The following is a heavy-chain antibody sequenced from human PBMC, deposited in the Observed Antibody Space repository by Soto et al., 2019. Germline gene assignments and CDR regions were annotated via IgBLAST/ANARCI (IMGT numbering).Heavy chain of an antibody. CDR3: ARGDSSGYYGDQ. V-gene: IGHV3-33*01. D-gene: IGHD3-22*01. J-gene: IGHJ5*02. CDR2: IWYDGSDK. Sequence: QVQLVESGGGVVQPGTSLRLSCAASGFTFSTYGMHWVRQAPGKGLEWVAVIWYDGSDKYYADSVKGRFTISRDNSKNTLYLQINSLRAGDTAMYYCARGDSSGYYGDQWGQGTLVTVSS. CDR1: GFTFSTYG.